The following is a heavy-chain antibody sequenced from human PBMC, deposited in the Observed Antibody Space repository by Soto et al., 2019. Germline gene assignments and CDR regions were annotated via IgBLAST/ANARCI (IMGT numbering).Heavy chain of an antibody. D-gene: IGHD2-2*01. Sequence: SETLSLTCAVYGGSFSGYYWSWIRQPPGKGLEWIGEINHSGSTNYNPSLKSRVTISVDTSKSQFSLKLSSVTAADTAVYYCARGPYCSSTSCYWFDPWGQGTLVTVSS. J-gene: IGHJ5*02. CDR2: INHSGST. CDR1: GGSFSGYY. V-gene: IGHV4-34*01. CDR3: ARGPYCSSTSCYWFDP.